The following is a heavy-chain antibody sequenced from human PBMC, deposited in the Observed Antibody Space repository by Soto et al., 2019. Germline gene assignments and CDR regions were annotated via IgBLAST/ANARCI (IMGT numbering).Heavy chain of an antibody. J-gene: IGHJ3*02. V-gene: IGHV3-15*01. D-gene: IGHD1-1*01. CDR2: IRSKGDGGAT. CDR1: GITLSNAW. CDR3: TSTRPGTNVFDI. Sequence: EVQLAESGGGLVEPGGSLRLSCAGSGITLSNAWMNWVRQAAGKGLEWVGRIRSKGDGGATEYAAPVKGRFTFSREDSENTLFLQMSALNPEDTGVSFCTSTRPGTNVFDIWGPGTMVIVSS.